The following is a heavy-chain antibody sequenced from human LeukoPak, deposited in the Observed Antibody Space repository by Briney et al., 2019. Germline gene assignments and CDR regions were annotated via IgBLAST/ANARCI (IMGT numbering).Heavy chain of an antibody. Sequence: GGSLRLSCAASGFTFSNAWMSWVRQAPGKGLEWVGRIKSRTDGGTTDYAAPVKGKFTISRDDSKNTVYLQMNSLQTEDTALYYCVTRVRSTGDYWGQGTLVTVSS. CDR2: IKSRTDGGTT. J-gene: IGHJ4*02. V-gene: IGHV3-15*01. D-gene: IGHD3-10*01. CDR1: GFTFSNAW. CDR3: VTRVRSTGDY.